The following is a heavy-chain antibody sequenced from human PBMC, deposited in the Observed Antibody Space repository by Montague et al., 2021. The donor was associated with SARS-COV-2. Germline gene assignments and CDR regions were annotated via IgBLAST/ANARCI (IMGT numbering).Heavy chain of an antibody. J-gene: IGHJ6*02. V-gene: IGHV4-4*07. CDR2: IYTSGTT. D-gene: IGHD3-10*01. Sequence: SETLSLTCTVSGGSISSYYWSWIRQPAGKGLEWIGRIYTSGTTNYNPSLKSRVTMSVDTSKNQFSLKLSSVTAADTAVYNCAGGSGIINFYNSGMDVWGQGTTVTVSS. CDR1: GGSISSYY. CDR3: AGGSGIINFYNSGMDV.